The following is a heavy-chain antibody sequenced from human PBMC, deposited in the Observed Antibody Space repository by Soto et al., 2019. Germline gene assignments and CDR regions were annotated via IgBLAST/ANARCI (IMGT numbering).Heavy chain of an antibody. V-gene: IGHV1-3*01. CDR3: SRAGMLTTPFYFDY. Sequence: ASVKVSCKASGYTFTSYAMHWVRQAPGQRLEWMGWINAGNGNTKYSQKFQGRVTITRDTSASTAHMELNSLKIEDTAVYYCSRAGMLTTPFYFDYWGQGTLVTVSS. J-gene: IGHJ4*01. D-gene: IGHD4-4*01. CDR1: GYTFTSYA. CDR2: INAGNGNT.